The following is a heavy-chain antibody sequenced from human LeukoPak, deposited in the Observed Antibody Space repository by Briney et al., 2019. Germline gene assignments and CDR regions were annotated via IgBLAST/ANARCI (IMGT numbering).Heavy chain of an antibody. D-gene: IGHD3-10*01. J-gene: IGHJ6*02. CDR3: ARRRAGDYAMDV. Sequence: NPSETLSLTCIVSGGSISSGSYFWGWIRQPPGKGLEWIGTIYYSGSTYYNPSLKNRVTISVDTSKNQFSLKLSSVTAADTAVYYCARRRAGDYAMDVWGQGTTVTVSS. CDR2: IYYSGST. CDR1: GGSISSGSYF. V-gene: IGHV4-39*01.